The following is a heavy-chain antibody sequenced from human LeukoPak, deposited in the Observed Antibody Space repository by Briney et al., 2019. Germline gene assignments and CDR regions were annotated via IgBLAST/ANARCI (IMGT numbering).Heavy chain of an antibody. CDR3: AKNTKPTLVTPDF. CDR2: IPYDGSNT. CDR1: GFSFSSYG. J-gene: IGHJ4*02. Sequence: GKSLRLSCAASGFSFSSYGMHWVRQAPGKGLEWVAVIPYDGSNTYYADSVKGRFTISRDNSKNTLYLQMNSLRAEASAVYYCAKNTKPTLVTPDFWGQGTLVTVSS. D-gene: IGHD4-23*01. V-gene: IGHV3-30*18.